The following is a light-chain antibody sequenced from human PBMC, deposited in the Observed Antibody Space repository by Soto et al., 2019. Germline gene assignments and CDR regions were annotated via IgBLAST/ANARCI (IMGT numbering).Light chain of an antibody. J-gene: IGKJ2*01. V-gene: IGKV1-5*01. CDR3: QQYNGYPYT. CDR1: QSISNW. Sequence: DIQMTQSPSTLSTSVGDRVTITCRASQSISNWLAWYQQKPGKAPNLLIYDASSLESGVPSRFSGSGSGTEFTLTISSLQPDDFATYYCQQYNGYPYTFGQGTKLEIK. CDR2: DAS.